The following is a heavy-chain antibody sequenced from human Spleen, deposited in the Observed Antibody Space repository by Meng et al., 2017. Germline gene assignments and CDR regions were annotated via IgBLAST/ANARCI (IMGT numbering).Heavy chain of an antibody. J-gene: IGHJ4*02. CDR2: INHSGST. D-gene: IGHD4-11*01. CDR1: GGSFSDYS. V-gene: IGHV4-34*01. Sequence: QGHMRQSGPGLEKPAGPLSLTCVVSGGSFSDYSWSWIRQPPGKGLEWIGEINHSGSTNYNPSLESRATISVDTSQNNLSLKLSSVTAADSAVYYCARGPTTMAHDFDYWGQGTLVTVSS. CDR3: ARGPTTMAHDFDY.